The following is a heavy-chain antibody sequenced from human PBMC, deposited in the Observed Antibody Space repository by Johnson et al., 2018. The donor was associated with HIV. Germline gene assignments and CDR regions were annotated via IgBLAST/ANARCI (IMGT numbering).Heavy chain of an antibody. CDR3: ATGVVVSAMNDACGI. J-gene: IGHJ3*02. Sequence: QVQLVESGGGVVQPGRSLRLSCAASGFTFSSYAMHWVRQAPGKGLEWVAVISYDGSKKYYAGSVKGRFTISRDNSKTTLYLQMNSLRAEDTAVYYCATGVVVSAMNDACGIWCQGTMVTVSS. D-gene: IGHD2-21*01. V-gene: IGHV3-30*04. CDR2: ISYDGSKK. CDR1: GFTFSSYA.